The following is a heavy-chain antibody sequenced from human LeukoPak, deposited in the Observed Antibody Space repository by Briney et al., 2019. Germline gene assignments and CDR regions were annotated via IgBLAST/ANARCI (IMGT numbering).Heavy chain of an antibody. J-gene: IGHJ4*02. CDR1: GGSISSSSYY. D-gene: IGHD6-19*01. CDR2: IYYSGST. CDR3: ARLIAVAANRFDY. Sequence: SETLSLTCTVSGGSISSSSYYWGWIRQPPGKGLEWIGSIYYSGSTYYNPSLKSRVTISVDTSKNQFSLKLSSVTAADTAVYYCARLIAVAANRFDYWGQGTLVTVSS. V-gene: IGHV4-39*01.